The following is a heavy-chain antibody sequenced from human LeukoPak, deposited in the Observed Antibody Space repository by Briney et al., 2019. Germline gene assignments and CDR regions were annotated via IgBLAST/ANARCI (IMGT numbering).Heavy chain of an antibody. CDR1: GYKFNAYW. CDR3: ARPNITSYYDSRGYDALDV. CDR2: IYPEDSDT. J-gene: IGHJ3*01. Sequence: GESLKISCKGSGYKFNAYWIAWVRQMPGKGLEWMGIIYPEDSDTRYSPSFQGQVTISADKSVSIAYLQWSSLKASDTAMYYCARPNITSYYDSRGYDALDVWGQGTMVIVSS. D-gene: IGHD3-22*01. V-gene: IGHV5-51*01.